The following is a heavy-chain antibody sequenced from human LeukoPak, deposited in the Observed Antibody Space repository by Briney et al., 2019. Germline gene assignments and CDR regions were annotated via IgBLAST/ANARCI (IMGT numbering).Heavy chain of an antibody. CDR2: IIPIFGTA. V-gene: IGHV1-69*13. CDR1: GGTFSSYA. J-gene: IGHJ1*01. CDR3: ARDPRPDFDYGDSEYFQH. D-gene: IGHD4-17*01. Sequence: SVKVSCKASGGTFSSYAISWVRQAPGQGLEWMGGIIPIFGTANYAQKFQGRVTITADESTSTAYVELSSLRSEDTAVYYCARDPRPDFDYGDSEYFQHWGQGTLVTVSS.